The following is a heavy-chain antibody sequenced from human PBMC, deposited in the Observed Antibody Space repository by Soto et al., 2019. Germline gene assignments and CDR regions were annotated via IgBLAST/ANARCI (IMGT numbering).Heavy chain of an antibody. CDR2: IYYSGST. D-gene: IGHD3-22*01. CDR3: ARDPNPYYYDSSGFDY. Sequence: QVQLQESGPGLVKPSETLSLTCTVSGGSVSSGSYYWSWIRQPPGRGLEWIGYIYYSGSTNYNPSLKSRVTISVDTSKNQFSLKLSSVTAADTAVYYCARDPNPYYYDSSGFDYWGQGTLVTVSS. V-gene: IGHV4-61*01. J-gene: IGHJ4*02. CDR1: GGSVSSGSYY.